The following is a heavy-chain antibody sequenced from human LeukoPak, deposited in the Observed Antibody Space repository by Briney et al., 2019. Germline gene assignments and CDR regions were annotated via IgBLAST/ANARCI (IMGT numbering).Heavy chain of an antibody. CDR2: IWYDGSNK. V-gene: IGHV3-33*01. Sequence: QAGGSLRLSCAASGFTFSSYGMHWVRQAPGKGLEWVAVIWYDGSNKYYADSVKGRFTISRDNSKNTLYLQMNSLRAEDTAVYYCATTYSSGYPENFQHWGQGTLVTVSS. CDR1: GFTFSSYG. D-gene: IGHD3-22*01. J-gene: IGHJ1*01. CDR3: ATTYSSGYPENFQH.